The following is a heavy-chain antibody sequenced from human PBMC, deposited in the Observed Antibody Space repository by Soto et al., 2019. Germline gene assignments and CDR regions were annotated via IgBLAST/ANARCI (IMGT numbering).Heavy chain of an antibody. CDR2: ISYDGSNK. J-gene: IGHJ5*01. V-gene: IGHV3-30*18. CDR3: AKDNPGWNCSSFDS. Sequence: GGSLRLSCAASGFTFSSYGMHWVRQAPGKGLEWVAVISYDGSNKYYADSVKGRFTISRDNSKNTLYLQMNSLRAEDTAVYYCAKDNPGWNCSSFDSPGQGPLLTRSS. CDR1: GFTFSSYG. D-gene: IGHD1-7*01.